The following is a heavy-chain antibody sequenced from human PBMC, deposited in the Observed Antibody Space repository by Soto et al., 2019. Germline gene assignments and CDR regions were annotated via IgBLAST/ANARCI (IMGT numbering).Heavy chain of an antibody. Sequence: PSETLSLTCTVSGGSISSSSYYWGWIRQPPGKGLEWIGSIYNSRNTYYNPSLRSRVIISADTSKNQFSLKLSSVTAADTAVYYCASGISGTPNWFDPWGQGTQVTVSS. CDR2: IYNSRNT. CDR1: GGSISSSSYY. V-gene: IGHV4-39*07. J-gene: IGHJ5*02. D-gene: IGHD1-20*01. CDR3: ASGISGTPNWFDP.